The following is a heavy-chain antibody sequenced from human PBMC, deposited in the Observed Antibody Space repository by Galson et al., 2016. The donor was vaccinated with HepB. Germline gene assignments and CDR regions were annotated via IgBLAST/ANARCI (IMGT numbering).Heavy chain of an antibody. D-gene: IGHD5-24*01. Sequence: SVKVSCKASGGTFNNYAIRWVRQAPGQGLEWMGGIIPILGIANYAQKFQGRVTITADKSTTTAYMEPSSLRSEDTAVYYCARRPVEIATIKSNPFFHYWGQGTLVTVSS. V-gene: IGHV1-69*10. CDR3: ARRPVEIATIKSNPFFHY. J-gene: IGHJ4*02. CDR2: IIPILGIA. CDR1: GGTFNNYA.